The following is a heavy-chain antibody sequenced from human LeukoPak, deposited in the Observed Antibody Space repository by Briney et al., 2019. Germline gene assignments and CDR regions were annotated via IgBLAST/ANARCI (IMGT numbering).Heavy chain of an antibody. CDR3: ARGGNCSGGSCYSRYWFDP. J-gene: IGHJ5*02. Sequence: SETLSLTCTVSGGSISSYYWSWIQQPPGKGLEWIGYIYYSGSTNYNPSLKSRVTISVDTSKNQFSLKLSSVTAADTAVYYCARGGNCSGGSCYSRYWFDPWGQGTLVTVSS. D-gene: IGHD2-15*01. CDR1: GGSISSYY. V-gene: IGHV4-59*01. CDR2: IYYSGST.